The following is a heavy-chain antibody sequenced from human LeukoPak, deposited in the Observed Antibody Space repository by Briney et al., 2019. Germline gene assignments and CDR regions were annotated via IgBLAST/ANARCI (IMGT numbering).Heavy chain of an antibody. J-gene: IGHJ4*02. Sequence: PSETLSLTCTVSGGSISSYYWSWIRQPPGKGLEWIGYIYYSGSTNYNPSLKSRVTISVDTSKNQFSLKLSSVTAADTAMDYCARGSGWYAYWGQGTLVTVSS. CDR2: IYYSGST. V-gene: IGHV4-59*01. CDR1: GGSISSYY. D-gene: IGHD6-19*01. CDR3: ARGSGWYAY.